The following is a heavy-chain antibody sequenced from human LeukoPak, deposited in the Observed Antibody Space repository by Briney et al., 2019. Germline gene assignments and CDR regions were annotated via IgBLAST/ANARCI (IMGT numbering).Heavy chain of an antibody. CDR3: VRGYSFGPYGMDV. D-gene: IGHD2-15*01. V-gene: IGHV3-64D*09. Sequence: GGSPRLSCSASGFPFSSYAMHWVRQAPGKGLEYVSAISDSGGSTYYADSVKGRFTISRDNSKSTLYLQMSSLRAEDTAVYFCVRGYSFGPYGMDVWGQGTTVTVSS. CDR1: GFPFSSYA. J-gene: IGHJ6*02. CDR2: ISDSGGST.